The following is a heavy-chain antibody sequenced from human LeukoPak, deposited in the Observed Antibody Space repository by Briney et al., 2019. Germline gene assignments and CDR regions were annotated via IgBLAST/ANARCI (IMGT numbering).Heavy chain of an antibody. CDR2: IYTSGST. CDR1: GGSISSGSYY. CDR3: AREVKGYYDSSGSENFDY. Sequence: SETLSLTCTVSGGSISSGSYYWRWIRQPAGTGLEWIGRIYTSGSTNYNPSRKSRVTISVDTSKNQFSLKLSSVTAADTAVYYCAREVKGYYDSSGSENFDYWGQGTLVTVSS. V-gene: IGHV4-61*02. D-gene: IGHD3-22*01. J-gene: IGHJ4*02.